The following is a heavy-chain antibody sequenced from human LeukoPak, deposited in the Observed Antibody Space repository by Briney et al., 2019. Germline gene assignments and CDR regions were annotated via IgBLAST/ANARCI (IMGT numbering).Heavy chain of an antibody. D-gene: IGHD2-8*01. Sequence: PGGSLRLSCAASGFTFSSYGMHWVRQGPGKGLEWVAIISYDGSNKYYADSVKGRFTISRDNSKNTLYLQMNSLRAEDTAVYYCAKDNEDYWGQGTLVTVSS. CDR3: AKDNEDY. J-gene: IGHJ4*02. CDR1: GFTFSSYG. V-gene: IGHV3-30*18. CDR2: ISYDGSNK.